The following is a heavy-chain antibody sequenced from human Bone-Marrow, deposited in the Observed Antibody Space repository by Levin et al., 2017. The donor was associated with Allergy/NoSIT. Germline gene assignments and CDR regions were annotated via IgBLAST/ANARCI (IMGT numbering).Heavy chain of an antibody. CDR1: GFSLSNARMG. D-gene: IGHD6-6*01. Sequence: SGPTLVKPTETLTLTCTVSGFSLSNARMGVSWIRQPPGKALEWLAHIFSNDEKSYSTSLKSRLTISKDTSKSQVVLTMTNMDPVDTATYCCARIGLAAHLTYYFDYWGQGTLVTVSS. J-gene: IGHJ4*02. CDR3: ARIGLAAHLTYYFDY. V-gene: IGHV2-26*01. CDR2: IFSNDEK.